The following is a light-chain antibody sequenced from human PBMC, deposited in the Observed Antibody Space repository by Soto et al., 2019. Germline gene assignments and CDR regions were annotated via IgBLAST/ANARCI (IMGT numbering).Light chain of an antibody. J-gene: IGKJ4*01. CDR2: WAS. V-gene: IGKV4-1*01. Sequence: DFVLTQSPDSLAVSLGERATINCRSSQTLLSSSDNLNYLAWSRQRPGQPPELLVYWASTRESGVPDRFSGSGSGTEFTLTISSLQAEDVAVYYCHQYFSTPLTFGGGTKLEIK. CDR1: QTLLSSSDNLNY. CDR3: HQYFSTPLT.